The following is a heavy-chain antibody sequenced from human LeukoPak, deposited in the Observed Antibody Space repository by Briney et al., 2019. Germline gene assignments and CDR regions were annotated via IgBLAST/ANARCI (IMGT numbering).Heavy chain of an antibody. D-gene: IGHD3-3*01. J-gene: IGHJ4*02. CDR3: ARGGHYDFWGGPPDY. Sequence: ASVKVSCKASGYTFISFGISWVRQAPGQGLEWMGWISGDNGNTNYAQKLQGRVTMTTDTPTSTAYMELRSLRSDDTAVYYCARGGHYDFWGGPPDYWGQGTLVTVSS. V-gene: IGHV1-18*01. CDR1: GYTFISFG. CDR2: ISGDNGNT.